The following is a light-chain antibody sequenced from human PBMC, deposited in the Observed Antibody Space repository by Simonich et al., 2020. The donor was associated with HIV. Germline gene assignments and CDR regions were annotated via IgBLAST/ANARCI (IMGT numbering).Light chain of an antibody. CDR2: CAS. CDR1: QSVLSSSNNKNS. CDR3: QQYYSTPRT. Sequence: DIVMTQSPDSLAVSLGERATINCKSSQSVLSSSNNKNSLVWYQQKPGQPPKLLIYCASTRESGVPDRFSGSGSGTDFTLTISSLQAEDVAVYYCQQYYSTPRTFGQGTKVEIK. V-gene: IGKV4-1*01. J-gene: IGKJ1*01.